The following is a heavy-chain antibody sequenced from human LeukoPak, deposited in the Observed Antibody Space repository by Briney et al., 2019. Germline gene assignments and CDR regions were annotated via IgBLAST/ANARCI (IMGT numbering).Heavy chain of an antibody. J-gene: IGHJ4*02. CDR2: INGYGSST. V-gene: IGHV3-74*01. D-gene: IGHD5-18*01. CDR1: GFTFISYW. CDR3: ARDAPGNTALDY. Sequence: PGGSLRLSCAASGFTFISYWMHWVRQAPGKGLVWVSRINGYGSSTDFADSVKGRFTISRDNAKNTLYLQTNSLRAEDTAVYYCARDAPGNTALDYWGQGTLVTVSS.